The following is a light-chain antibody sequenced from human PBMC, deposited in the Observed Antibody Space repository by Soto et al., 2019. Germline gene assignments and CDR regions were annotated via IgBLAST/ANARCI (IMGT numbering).Light chain of an antibody. CDR2: GAS. CDR3: QQYASSPPLT. CDR1: QSVSSSY. V-gene: IGKV3-20*01. Sequence: EIVLTQSPGTLSLSPGERATLSCRASQSVSSSYLAWYQQKPGQAPRLLIYGASSRATGIPDRFSGSGSGTELTLTISRLEPEDFAVDYCQQYASSPPLTFGGGTKVEIK. J-gene: IGKJ4*01.